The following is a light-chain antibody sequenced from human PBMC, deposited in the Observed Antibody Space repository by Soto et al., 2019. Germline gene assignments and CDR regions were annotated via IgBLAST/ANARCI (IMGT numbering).Light chain of an antibody. CDR2: DAS. CDR1: QGISSL. CDR3: QQYTNTNNPWM. J-gene: IGKJ1*01. Sequence: DVQMTQSPSCVSASVGDRFTITCRSSQGISSLLAWYQQKPGKAPKLLXYDASTLQSGVASRFSGSGSGKEFTLIISGLQPDDSATYYCQQYTNTNNPWMFGQGTKVDIK. V-gene: IGKV1D-16*01.